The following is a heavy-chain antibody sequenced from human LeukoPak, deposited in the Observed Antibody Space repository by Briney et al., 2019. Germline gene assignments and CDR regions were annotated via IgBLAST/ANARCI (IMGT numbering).Heavy chain of an antibody. CDR1: GASISSRPYY. CDR2: ISYSGTT. J-gene: IGHJ6*03. D-gene: IGHD6-6*01. CDR3: ARDFSSSSTVYYYYYMDV. Sequence: SETLSLTCTVSGASISSRPYYWGWVRQPPGKGLEWIGTISYSGTTYYSPSLKSRVTISLDTSKNQFSLKLSSVTAADTAIYYCARDFSSSSTVYYYYYMDVWGKGTTVTVSS. V-gene: IGHV4-39*07.